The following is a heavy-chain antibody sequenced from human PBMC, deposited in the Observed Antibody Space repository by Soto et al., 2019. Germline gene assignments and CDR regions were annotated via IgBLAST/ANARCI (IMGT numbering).Heavy chain of an antibody. CDR1: GFTFTRYS. V-gene: IGHV3-21*01. CDR3: ARESEDLTSNFDY. Sequence: LRLSCAASGFTFTRYSMNWVRQAPGKGLEWVSSISSTTNYIYYADSMKGRFTVSRDNAKNSVYLEMNSLSAEDAAVYYCARESEDLTSNFDYWGQGTLVTVSS. CDR2: ISSTTNYI. J-gene: IGHJ4*02.